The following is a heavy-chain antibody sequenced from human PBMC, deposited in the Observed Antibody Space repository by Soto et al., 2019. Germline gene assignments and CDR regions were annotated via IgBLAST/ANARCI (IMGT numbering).Heavy chain of an antibody. CDR2: IIPIFGTA. CDR1: GGTFSSYA. J-gene: IGHJ6*02. D-gene: IGHD3-10*01. CDR3: ERRCGHYGSGCGYYYGMDV. Sequence: QVQLVQSGAEVKKPGSSVKVSCKASGGTFSSYAISWVRQAPGQGLEWMGGIIPIFGTANYAQQFQGRVTITADESTSTAYIEMSSLRSEDTAVYYCERRCGHYGSGCGYYYGMDVWGQGTTVTVSS. V-gene: IGHV1-69*01.